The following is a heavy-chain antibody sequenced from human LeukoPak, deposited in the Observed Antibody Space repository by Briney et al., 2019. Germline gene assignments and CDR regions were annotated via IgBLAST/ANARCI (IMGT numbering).Heavy chain of an antibody. CDR3: ARVSRSRGEWLFDN. V-gene: IGHV7-4-1*02. Sequence: ASVKVSCKASGYTFTNYGINWVRQAPGQGLEWMGWINTNTGNPTYAQGFTGRFVFSLDTSVSTAYLQISTLKAEDIAVYYCARVSRSRGEWLFDNWGQGTLVTVSS. J-gene: IGHJ4*02. D-gene: IGHD3-3*01. CDR2: INTNTGNP. CDR1: GYTFTNYG.